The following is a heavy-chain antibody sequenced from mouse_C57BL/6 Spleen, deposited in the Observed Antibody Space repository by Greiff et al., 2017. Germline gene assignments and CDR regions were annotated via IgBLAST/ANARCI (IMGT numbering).Heavy chain of an antibody. V-gene: IGHV5-17*01. CDR1: GFTFSDYG. J-gene: IGHJ2*01. Sequence: EVMLVESGGGLVKPGGSLKLSCAASGFTFSDYGMHWVRQAPEKGLEWVAYISSGSITIYYADTVKGRFTISRDNAKNTLFLQMTSLRSEDTAMYYCARGDDYFDYWGQGTTLTVSS. CDR2: ISSGSITI. CDR3: ARGDDYFDY.